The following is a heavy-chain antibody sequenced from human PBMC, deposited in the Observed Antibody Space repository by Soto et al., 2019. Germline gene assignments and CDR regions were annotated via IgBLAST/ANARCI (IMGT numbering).Heavy chain of an antibody. V-gene: IGHV3-15*01. CDR1: GFTFRNAY. J-gene: IGHJ6*02. CDR3: ATGMNWFPSPFYFSYYSMDV. CDR2: IRNKADGETT. Sequence: EVQLVESGGDWVKPGGSLRLSCIGSGFTFRNAYMSWVRQAPGKGLEWIGRIRNKADGETTDYAAPVKGRFTISRDDSKNTLYLQMNSLKTEDTAVYSCATGMNWFPSPFYFSYYSMDVWGQGTTGTVSS. D-gene: IGHD3-9*01.